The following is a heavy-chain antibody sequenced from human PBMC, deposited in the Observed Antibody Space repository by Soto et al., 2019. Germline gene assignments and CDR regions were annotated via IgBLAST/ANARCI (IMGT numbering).Heavy chain of an antibody. Sequence: SETLSLTCTVSGGSISNSVYYWGWIRQPPGKGLEWIGSLYYSGSTHYNPSLKSRVTISADTSKNQFSLKLSSVIAADTAVYYCARQALAYGSGSYYSGPTYYYGMDVWGQGTTVTVSS. CDR1: GGSISNSVYY. CDR2: LYYSGST. D-gene: IGHD3-10*01. V-gene: IGHV4-39*01. J-gene: IGHJ6*02. CDR3: ARQALAYGSGSYYSGPTYYYGMDV.